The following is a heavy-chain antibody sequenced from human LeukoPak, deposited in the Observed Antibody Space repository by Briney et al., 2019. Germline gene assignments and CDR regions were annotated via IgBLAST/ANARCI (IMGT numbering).Heavy chain of an antibody. CDR1: GYTFTSYD. J-gene: IGHJ1*01. CDR2: INPSGGST. D-gene: IGHD4-17*01. CDR3: ASHTVTTFGEYFQH. Sequence: ASVKVSCKASGYTFTSYDINWVRQAPGQGLEWMGIINPSGGSTSYAQKFQGRVTMTRDTSTSTVYMELSSLRSEDTAVYYCASHTVTTFGEYFQHWGQGTLVTVSS. V-gene: IGHV1-46*03.